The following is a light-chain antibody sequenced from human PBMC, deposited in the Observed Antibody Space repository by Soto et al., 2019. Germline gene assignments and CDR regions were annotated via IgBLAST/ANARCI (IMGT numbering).Light chain of an antibody. J-gene: IGLJ3*02. CDR2: AVS. V-gene: IGLV2-14*01. Sequence: QSALTQPASVSGSPGQSITISCTGTSSDIGAYNYVAWYQHHPGKAPRLLINAVSNRPSGISNRFSGSKSGNVASLTISGLQAEDEAEYYCSSSTTSSTLVFGGRTQLTVL. CDR1: SSDIGAYNY. CDR3: SSSTTSSTLV.